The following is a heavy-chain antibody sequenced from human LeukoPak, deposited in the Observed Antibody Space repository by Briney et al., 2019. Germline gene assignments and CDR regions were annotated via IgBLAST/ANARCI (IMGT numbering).Heavy chain of an antibody. D-gene: IGHD6-13*01. J-gene: IGHJ4*02. CDR2: IYYSGST. V-gene: IGHV4-39*07. CDR3: ARDDSVSSSWPFDY. CDR1: GFTFSSYS. Sequence: GSLRLSCAASGFTFSSYSMNWVRQPPGKGLEWIGSIYYSGSTYYNPSLKSRVTISVDTSKNQFSLKLSSVTAADTAVYYCARDDSVSSSWPFDYWGQGTLVTVSS.